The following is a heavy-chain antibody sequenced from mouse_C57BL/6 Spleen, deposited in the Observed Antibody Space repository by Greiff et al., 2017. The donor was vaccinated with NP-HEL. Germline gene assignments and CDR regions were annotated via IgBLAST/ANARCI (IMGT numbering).Heavy chain of an antibody. J-gene: IGHJ3*01. Sequence: EVKLEESGGGLVQPGESLKLSCESNEYEFPSHDMSWVRKTPEKRLELVAAINSDGGSTYYPDTMERRFIISRDNTKKTLYLQMSSLRSEDTALYYCARHGNGYDDAWFAYWGQGTLVTVSA. CDR2: INSDGGST. D-gene: IGHD2-2*01. CDR3: ARHGNGYDDAWFAY. CDR1: EYEFPSHD. V-gene: IGHV5-2*01.